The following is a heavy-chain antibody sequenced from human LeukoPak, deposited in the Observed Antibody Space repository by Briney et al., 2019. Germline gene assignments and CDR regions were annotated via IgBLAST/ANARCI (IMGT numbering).Heavy chain of an antibody. D-gene: IGHD6-6*01. Sequence: GGSLRLSCAASGFTFSSYSMNWVRQAPGKGLEWVSSISSSSSYIYYADSVKGRFTISRDNAKNSLYLQMNSLSAEDTAVYYCARSTSSSNYYYMDVWGKGTTVTVSS. V-gene: IGHV3-21*01. CDR1: GFTFSSYS. CDR2: ISSSSSYI. J-gene: IGHJ6*03. CDR3: ARSTSSSNYYYMDV.